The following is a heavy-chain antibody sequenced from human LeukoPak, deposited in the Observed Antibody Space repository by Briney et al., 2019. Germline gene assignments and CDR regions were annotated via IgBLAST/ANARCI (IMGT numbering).Heavy chain of an antibody. CDR3: ARIEGSTFDH. CDR2: ISPGNSES. Sequence: GESLKISCKGSGYTITSYWIGWVRQTPGKGLEWMGIISPGNSESKYSPSLQGQITISADKSINTAYLQWSSLKASGTAMYYCARIEGSTFDHWGQGTLVTVSS. CDR1: GYTITSYW. V-gene: IGHV5-51*01. J-gene: IGHJ5*02.